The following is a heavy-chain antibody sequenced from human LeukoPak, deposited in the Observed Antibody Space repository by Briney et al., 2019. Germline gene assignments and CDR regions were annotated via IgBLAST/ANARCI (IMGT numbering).Heavy chain of an antibody. J-gene: IGHJ4*02. V-gene: IGHV4-34*01. D-gene: IGHD3-3*02. CDR3: ASAPRIFGVALDY. Sequence: SETLSLTCAVYGGSFSDYYWNCIRQPPGKGLEWIGEINHSGSTNYNPSLKSRVTISVDTSKNQFSLKLSSVTAADTAVYYCASAPRIFGVALDYWGQGTLVTASS. CDR1: GGSFSDYY. CDR2: INHSGST.